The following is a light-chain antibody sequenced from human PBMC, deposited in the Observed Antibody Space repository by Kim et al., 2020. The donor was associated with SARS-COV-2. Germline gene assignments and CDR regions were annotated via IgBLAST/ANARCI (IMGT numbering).Light chain of an antibody. CDR3: QKYNSAPRT. CDR2: AAS. CDR1: QRISNY. V-gene: IGKV1-27*01. J-gene: IGKJ4*01. Sequence: DIQMTQSPSSLSASVGDRVTLTCRASQRISNYLAWYQHKPGKAPKLLIYAASTLLAGVPSRFSGSGSGTDFTLTISSLQPEDVATYYCQKYNSAPRTFVGGSKGEIK.